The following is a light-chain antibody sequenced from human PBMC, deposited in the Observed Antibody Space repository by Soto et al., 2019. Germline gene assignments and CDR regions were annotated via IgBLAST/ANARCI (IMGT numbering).Light chain of an antibody. CDR1: SSNIGSHY. CDR3: AVWDASLTGGV. Sequence: QSVLTQPPSASGTPGQSLTISCAGSSSNIGSHYVYWYQHLPGTAPKLLIFRDGQRPSGVPDRFFGSKSGTSASLAISGLRSEDEAHYYCAVWDASLTGGVFGGGTQLTVL. J-gene: IGLJ3*02. V-gene: IGLV1-47*01. CDR2: RDG.